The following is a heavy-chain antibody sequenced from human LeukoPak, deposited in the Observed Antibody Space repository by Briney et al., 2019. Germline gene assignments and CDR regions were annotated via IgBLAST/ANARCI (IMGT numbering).Heavy chain of an antibody. D-gene: IGHD1-26*01. Sequence: GGSLRLSCAATGFTFRKHWMSWVRQTVGKGLECVAKIREDGNEKHYVYSVKGRFTISRDNAKNSLFLQMNNLRVDDTAVYYCVRDYRGGWNDYWGQGTLVTVSS. CDR1: GFTFRKHW. CDR2: IREDGNEK. CDR3: VRDYRGGWNDY. J-gene: IGHJ4*02. V-gene: IGHV3-7*01.